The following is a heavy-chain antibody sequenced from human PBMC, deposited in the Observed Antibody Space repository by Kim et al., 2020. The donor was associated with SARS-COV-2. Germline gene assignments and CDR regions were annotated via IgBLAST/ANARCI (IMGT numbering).Heavy chain of an antibody. V-gene: IGHV4-39*01. CDR2: IYYSGST. Sequence: SETLSLTCTVSGGSISSSSYYWGWIRQPPGKGLEWIGSIYYSGSTYYNPSLKSRVTISVDTSKNQFSLKLSSVTAADTAVYYCARSARTSIAVAGHDYWGQGTLVTVSS. CDR3: ARSARTSIAVAGHDY. CDR1: GGSISSSSYY. D-gene: IGHD6-19*01. J-gene: IGHJ4*02.